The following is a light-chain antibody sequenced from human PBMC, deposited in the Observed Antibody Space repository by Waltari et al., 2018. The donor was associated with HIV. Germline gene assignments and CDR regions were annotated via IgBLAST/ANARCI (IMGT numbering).Light chain of an antibody. V-gene: IGLV1-40*01. CDR1: SSHIGAGYD. CDR2: GNS. J-gene: IGLJ2*01. Sequence: QSELTQPPSVSAAPGQRVTIPCTGRSSHIGAGYDVHRYQQVPGRAPKVVIYGNSNRPSGVPDRFSGSKSGSSASLVITGLQSEDEADYYCQSYDSNLSGLFGGGTKVTVL. CDR3: QSYDSNLSGL.